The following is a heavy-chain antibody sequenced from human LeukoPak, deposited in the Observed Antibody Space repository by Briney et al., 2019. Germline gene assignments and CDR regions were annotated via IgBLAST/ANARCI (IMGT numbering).Heavy chain of an antibody. Sequence: GGSLRLSCAASGFTFNNYTMNWVRQAPGKGLEWVSYISYSGRTIYYADSVKGRITISRDNARNSLYLQMNNLRAEDTAVYYCARGPSGTYSLDYWGLGTLVTVSS. V-gene: IGHV3-48*04. J-gene: IGHJ4*01. CDR2: ISYSGRTI. D-gene: IGHD1-26*01. CDR1: GFTFNNYT. CDR3: ARGPSGTYSLDY.